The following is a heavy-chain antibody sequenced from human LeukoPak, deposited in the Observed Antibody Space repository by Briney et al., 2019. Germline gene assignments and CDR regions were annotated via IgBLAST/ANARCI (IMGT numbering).Heavy chain of an antibody. CDR1: GGSISSYY. J-gene: IGHJ6*03. V-gene: IGHV4-59*01. CDR3: ARVFEGSGGARYYCYYMDV. D-gene: IGHD3-16*01. Sequence: SETLSLTCTVSGGSISSYYWSWIRQPPGKGLEWIGYIYYSGSTNYNPSLKSRVTISVDTSKNQFSLKLSSVTAADTAVYYCARVFEGSGGARYYCYYMDVWGKGTTVTVSS. CDR2: IYYSGST.